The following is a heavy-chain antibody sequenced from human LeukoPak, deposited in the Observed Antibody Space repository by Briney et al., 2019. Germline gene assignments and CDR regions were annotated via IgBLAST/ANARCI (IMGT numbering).Heavy chain of an antibody. Sequence: ASVKVSCKASGYTFTSYGISWVRQAPGQGLEWMGWMNPNSGNTGYAQKFQGRVTMTRNTSISTAYMELSSLRSEDTAVYYCARVETGDFDYWGQGTLVTVSS. CDR3: ARVETGDFDY. CDR1: GYTFTSYG. V-gene: IGHV1-8*02. D-gene: IGHD1-1*01. J-gene: IGHJ4*02. CDR2: MNPNSGNT.